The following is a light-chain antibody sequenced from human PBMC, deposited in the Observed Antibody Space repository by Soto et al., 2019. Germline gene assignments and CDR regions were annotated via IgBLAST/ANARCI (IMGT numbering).Light chain of an antibody. CDR2: KVS. V-gene: IGLV2-14*01. J-gene: IGLJ1*01. CDR3: TSCTAGALYV. Sequence: QSVLTQPASVSVSPGQSITSSCTGTSSDVGAFDLVSWYQHYPDKAPKLLIYKVSHRPSGVSNRFSGSKSGNTASLTISGLQAEDEADYFCTSCTAGALYVFGTGTKVTVL. CDR1: SSDVGAFDL.